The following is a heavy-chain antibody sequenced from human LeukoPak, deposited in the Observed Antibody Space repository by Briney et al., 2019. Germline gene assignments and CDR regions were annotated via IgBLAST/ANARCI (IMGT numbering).Heavy chain of an antibody. D-gene: IGHD2-2*02. J-gene: IGHJ4*02. CDR3: ARDQGYCSSTSCYRGFDY. CDR1: GFTFSSYA. Sequence: GGSLRLSCAASGFTFSSYALSWVRQTPGKRLEWVSAISGSGGNTYYADSVKGRFTISRDNAKNLLYLQMNSLRAEDTAVYYCARDQGYCSSTSCYRGFDYWGQGTLVTVSS. CDR2: ISGSGGNT. V-gene: IGHV3-23*01.